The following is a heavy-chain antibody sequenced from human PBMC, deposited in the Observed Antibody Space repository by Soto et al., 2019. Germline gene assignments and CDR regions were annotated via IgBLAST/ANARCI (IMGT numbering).Heavy chain of an antibody. CDR1: GFTFSTFA. J-gene: IGHJ4*02. CDR2: ISYDGSNK. CDR3: ARGAPVDF. V-gene: IGHV3-30-3*01. Sequence: PGRSLRLSWAASGFTFSTFAMRWVRQAPGKGLEWVAVISYDGSNKYYADSVKGRFTISRDNSKNTLYLQMNSLRAEDTAVYYCARGAPVDFWGQGTLVTVSS.